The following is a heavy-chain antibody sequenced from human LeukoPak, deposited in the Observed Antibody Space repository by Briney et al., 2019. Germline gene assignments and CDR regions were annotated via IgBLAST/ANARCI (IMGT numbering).Heavy chain of an antibody. D-gene: IGHD3-16*01. CDR1: GFTFSNYW. CDR2: IKEEGSQK. J-gene: IGHJ4*02. Sequence: GGSLRLSCAASGFTFSNYWMNWVRQAPGKGLEGVANIKEEGSQKYYVESVKGRFTVSRDNAKNSVYLQMSSLRDEDTAVYYCARGLNTSPGVDYWGQGTLVTVSS. CDR3: ARGLNTSPGVDY. V-gene: IGHV3-7*01.